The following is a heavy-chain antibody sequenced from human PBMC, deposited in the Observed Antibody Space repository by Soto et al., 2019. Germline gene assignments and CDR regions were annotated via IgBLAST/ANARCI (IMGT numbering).Heavy chain of an antibody. V-gene: IGHV1-69*02. J-gene: IGHJ4*02. CDR3: ASGSYSNYFDY. CDR1: GGTFSSYT. CDR2: IIPILGIA. Sequence: VQLVQSGAEVKKPGSSVKVSCKASGGTFSSYTISWVRQAPGQGLEWMGRIIPILGIANYAQKFQGRVTITADKSTSTAYMELSSLRSEDTAVYYCASGSYSNYFDYWGQGTLVTVSS. D-gene: IGHD1-26*01.